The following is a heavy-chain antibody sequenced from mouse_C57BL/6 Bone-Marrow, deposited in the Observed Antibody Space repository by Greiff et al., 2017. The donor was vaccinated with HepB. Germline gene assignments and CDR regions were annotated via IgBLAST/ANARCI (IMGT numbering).Heavy chain of an antibody. CDR2: IHPNSGST. CDR3: ASLYYYGSSLYWYFDV. V-gene: IGHV1-64*01. D-gene: IGHD1-1*01. CDR1: GYTFTSYW. J-gene: IGHJ1*03. Sequence: QVQLQQPGAELVKPGASVKLSCKASGYTFTSYWMHWVKQRPGQGLEWIGMIHPNSGSTNNNEKFKRKATLTVDKSSSTAYMQLSSLTSEDSAVYYFASLYYYGSSLYWYFDVWGTGTTVTVSS.